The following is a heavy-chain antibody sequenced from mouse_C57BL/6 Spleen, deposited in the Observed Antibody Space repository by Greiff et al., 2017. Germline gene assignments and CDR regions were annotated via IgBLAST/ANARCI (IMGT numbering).Heavy chain of an antibody. Sequence: QVQLKESGPGLVQPSPRLSITCTASGYSLTSYGVHWVRQSPGKGLEWLGVIWSGGSTDYNAAFISRLSISKDNSKSQVFFKMNSLQADDTAIYYCARNSGTTVVGAMDYWGQGTSVTVSS. CDR3: ARNSGTTVVGAMDY. CDR1: GYSLTSYG. V-gene: IGHV2-2*01. J-gene: IGHJ4*01. D-gene: IGHD1-1*01. CDR2: IWSGGST.